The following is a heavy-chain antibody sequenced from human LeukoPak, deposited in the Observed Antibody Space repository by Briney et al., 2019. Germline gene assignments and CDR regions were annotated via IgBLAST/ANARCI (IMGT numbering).Heavy chain of an antibody. J-gene: IGHJ4*02. CDR2: ISAYNGNI. V-gene: IGHV1-18*01. Sequence: GASVKVSCKASGYTFISYGITWVGQAPGQGLEWLGWISAYNGNIDYAQKLQGRVTLTTDTSTSTAYMEVRSLRSDDTAVYYCASMSGYYPSYYFDYWGQGTLVTVSS. CDR3: ASMSGYYPSYYFDY. D-gene: IGHD3-3*01. CDR1: GYTFISYG.